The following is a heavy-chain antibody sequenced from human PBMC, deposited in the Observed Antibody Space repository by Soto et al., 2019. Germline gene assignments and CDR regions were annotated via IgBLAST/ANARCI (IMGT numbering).Heavy chain of an antibody. Sequence: SQTLSLTCAISGDSVSSNSAIWNWIRQSPSRGLEWLGRTYYRSKWDDDYAVSVRSRINIKPDTSKNQFSLQLNSVTPEDTAVYYCARGRLGLFIFAIWGQGTMVPGSS. CDR3: ARGRLGLFIFAI. V-gene: IGHV6-1*01. D-gene: IGHD6-6*01. CDR1: GDSVSSNSAI. CDR2: TYYRSKWDD. J-gene: IGHJ3*02.